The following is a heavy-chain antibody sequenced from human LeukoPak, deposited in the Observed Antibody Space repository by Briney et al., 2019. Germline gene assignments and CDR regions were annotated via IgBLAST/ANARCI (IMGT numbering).Heavy chain of an antibody. J-gene: IGHJ4*02. V-gene: IGHV3-30-3*01. CDR1: GFTFSSYA. Sequence: GGSLRLSCAASGFTFSSYAMHWVRQAPGKGLEWVAVISYDGSNKYYADSVKGRFTISRDNSKNTLYLQMNSLRAEDTAVYYCASDESGEQWLVPAYYFDYWGQGTLVTVSS. CDR3: ASDESGEQWLVPAYYFDY. CDR2: ISYDGSNK. D-gene: IGHD6-19*01.